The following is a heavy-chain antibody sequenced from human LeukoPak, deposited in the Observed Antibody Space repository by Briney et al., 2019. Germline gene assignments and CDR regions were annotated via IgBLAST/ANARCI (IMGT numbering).Heavy chain of an antibody. CDR2: ISSTSNYI. Sequence: GGSLRLSCAVSGFNFNTYSMNWVRQAPGKGPEWVSSISSTSNYIYYAESVKGRFTISRDNSKNTLYLQMNSLRAEDTAVYYCARGAIVVVGYFDYWGQGTLVTVSS. V-gene: IGHV3-21*01. CDR1: GFNFNTYS. J-gene: IGHJ4*02. D-gene: IGHD2-15*01. CDR3: ARGAIVVVGYFDY.